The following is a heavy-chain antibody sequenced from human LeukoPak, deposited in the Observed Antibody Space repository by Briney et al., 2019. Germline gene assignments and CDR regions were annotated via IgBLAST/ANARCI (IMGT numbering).Heavy chain of an antibody. J-gene: IGHJ4*02. D-gene: IGHD3-22*01. V-gene: IGHV3-53*01. CDR3: ARERDSGGYILAY. Sequence: PGGSLRLSCAASGFTVSSKYMSWVRRAPGKGLEWVSVIYSGGATYYADSVRGRFTVSRDNSKNTVYLQMNSLRAEDTAIYYCARERDSGGYILAYWGQGTLVTVSS. CDR1: GFTVSSKY. CDR2: IYSGGAT.